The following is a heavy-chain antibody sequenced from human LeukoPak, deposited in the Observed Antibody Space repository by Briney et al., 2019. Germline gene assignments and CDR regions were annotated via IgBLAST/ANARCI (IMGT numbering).Heavy chain of an antibody. Sequence: GGSLRLSCAASGFTFSSYSMNWARQAPGKGLEWVSSISSSSSYIYYADSVKGRFTISRDNAKNSLYLQMNSLRAEDTAVYYCARTADGLERYYDSSGYIDYWGQGTLVTVSS. D-gene: IGHD3-22*01. V-gene: IGHV3-21*01. CDR3: ARTADGLERYYDSSGYIDY. J-gene: IGHJ4*02. CDR1: GFTFSSYS. CDR2: ISSSSSYI.